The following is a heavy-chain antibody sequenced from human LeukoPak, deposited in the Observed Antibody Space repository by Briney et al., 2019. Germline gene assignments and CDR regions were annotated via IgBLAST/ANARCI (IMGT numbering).Heavy chain of an antibody. Sequence: GGSLRLSCEASGFMFSKYWMTWVRQAPGKGLEWVANIRGDGSVKYLLDSVKGRFSISRDNAKNSLSLEMNNLRAEDTAVYYCAKDQPKSHNAFDIWGQGTMVTVSS. CDR1: GFMFSKYW. V-gene: IGHV3-7*01. CDR3: AKDQPKSHNAFDI. J-gene: IGHJ3*02. CDR2: IRGDGSVK.